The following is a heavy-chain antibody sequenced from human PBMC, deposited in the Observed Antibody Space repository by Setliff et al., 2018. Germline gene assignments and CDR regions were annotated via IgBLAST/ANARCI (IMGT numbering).Heavy chain of an antibody. CDR2: IKGPGAT. D-gene: IGHD3-22*01. J-gene: IGHJ4*02. Sequence: PGGSLRLSCAASGFTFSAAWMTWLRLGPGKGLEWVALIKGPGATDYSASVKDRFTISRDNSKNILYLQMNNLKSEDTAVYYCARLWISYESNTYFYPKYFDFWGQGTLVTVSS. CDR1: GFTFSAAW. V-gene: IGHV3-15*01. CDR3: ARLWISYESNTYFYPKYFDF.